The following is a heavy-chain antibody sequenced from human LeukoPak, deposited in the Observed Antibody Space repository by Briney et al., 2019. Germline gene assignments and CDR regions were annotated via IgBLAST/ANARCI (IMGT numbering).Heavy chain of an antibody. Sequence: ASVNVSCKASGYTFIAYYIHWVRQAPGQGLEWMGRINPNTGGTLYAQKFQGRVTMTRDTSISTAYLTLGRLTPDDTAVYYCASGEGATIIVFDYWGQGTLVTVSS. J-gene: IGHJ4*02. D-gene: IGHD5-24*01. CDR2: INPNTGGT. V-gene: IGHV1-2*06. CDR1: GYTFIAYY. CDR3: ASGEGATIIVFDY.